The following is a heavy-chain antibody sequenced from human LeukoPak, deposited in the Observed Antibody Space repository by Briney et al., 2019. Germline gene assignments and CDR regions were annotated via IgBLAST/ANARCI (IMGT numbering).Heavy chain of an antibody. CDR3: AKATAAGYYFDY. D-gene: IGHD6-13*01. V-gene: IGHV3-21*04. Sequence: GGSLRLSCAASEFNISTYALNWVRQAPGKGLEWVSSISRTGNYIYYADSVKGRFTISRDNAKNSLYLQMNSLRAEDTALYYCAKATAAGYYFDYWGQGTLVTVSS. CDR2: ISRTGNYI. CDR1: EFNISTYA. J-gene: IGHJ4*02.